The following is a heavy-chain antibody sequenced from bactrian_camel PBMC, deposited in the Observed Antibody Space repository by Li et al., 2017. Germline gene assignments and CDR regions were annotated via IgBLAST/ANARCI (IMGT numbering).Heavy chain of an antibody. CDR2: INRGGGTT. V-gene: IGHV3S1*01. D-gene: IGHD2*01. J-gene: IGHJ6*01. CDR3: AADCPTTRASLKVVVTALDFGR. Sequence: HVQLVESGGGLAQLGGSLRLSCAASGFTFSNYWMYWVRQAPGKGLEWVSSINRGGGTTYAFYADSVKGRFTSSRDNGKNTLYLQMNSLKPGDTAVYYCAADCPTTRASLKVVVTALDFGRWGQGTQVTVS. CDR1: GFTFSNYW.